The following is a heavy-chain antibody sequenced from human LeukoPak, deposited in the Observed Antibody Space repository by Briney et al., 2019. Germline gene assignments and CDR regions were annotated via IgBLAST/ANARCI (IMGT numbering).Heavy chain of an antibody. Sequence: ASVKVSCKASGYTFTGYYMHWVRQAPGQGLEWMGWINPNSGGTNYAQKFQGRVTMTRDTYISTAYMELSRLRSDDTAVYYCARGTEQWLVPPYFDYWGQGTLVTVSS. J-gene: IGHJ4*02. CDR1: GYTFTGYY. V-gene: IGHV1-2*02. CDR3: ARGTEQWLVPPYFDY. CDR2: INPNSGGT. D-gene: IGHD6-19*01.